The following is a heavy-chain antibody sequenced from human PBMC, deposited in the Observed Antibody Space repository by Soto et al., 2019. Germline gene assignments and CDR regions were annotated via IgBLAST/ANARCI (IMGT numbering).Heavy chain of an antibody. CDR2: ISNDASNK. V-gene: IGHV3-30-3*01. D-gene: IGHD1-26*01. J-gene: IGHJ4*02. Sequence: PGGSLRLSCAASGFTFSTYALHWVRQAPGKGLEWVAVISNDASNKYYADSVSGRFTISRGNSKNTLFLQMNSLRAEDTGLYYCARTIRVGATEIDDWGQGTSVTVSS. CDR1: GFTFSTYA. CDR3: ARTIRVGATEIDD.